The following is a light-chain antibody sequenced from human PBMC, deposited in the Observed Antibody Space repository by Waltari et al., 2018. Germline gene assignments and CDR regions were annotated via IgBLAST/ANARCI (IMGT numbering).Light chain of an antibody. Sequence: IVLTQSPGTLSLSPGERATLSCRASQSVGRSLAWYQKKPGQAPRLLIYDASSRATTIPDRFSGSGSGTDFSLTISRLEPEDFAVYYCHKYVNLPATFGQGTTVEIK. CDR3: HKYVNLPAT. V-gene: IGKV3-20*01. CDR2: DAS. J-gene: IGKJ1*01. CDR1: QSVGRS.